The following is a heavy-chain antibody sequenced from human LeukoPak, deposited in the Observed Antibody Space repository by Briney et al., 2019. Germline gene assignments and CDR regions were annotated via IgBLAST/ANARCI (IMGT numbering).Heavy chain of an antibody. J-gene: IGHJ6*02. Sequence: PSETLSLTCAVSGGSISSSNWWSWVRQPPGRGLEWIGEIYHSGSTNYNPSLKSRVTISVDKSKNQFSLKLSSVTAADTAVYYCARDFPYYYDSSGYSTTQYYYYGMDVWGQGTTVTVSS. CDR2: IYHSGST. CDR3: ARDFPYYYDSSGYSTTQYYYYGMDV. CDR1: GGSISSSNW. D-gene: IGHD3-22*01. V-gene: IGHV4-4*02.